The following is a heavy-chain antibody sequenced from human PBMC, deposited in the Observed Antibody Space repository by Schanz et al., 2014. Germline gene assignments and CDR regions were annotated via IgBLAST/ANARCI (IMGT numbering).Heavy chain of an antibody. Sequence: EVQLVESGGGLVQPGESLRLSCAASGFTFSSYWMSWVRQAPGKGLEWVANIKQDGSEKYYVDSVKGRFTISRDNAKNSLYLQMNSLRAEDTAVYYCAVLGGFGELPLDYRGQGTLVTVSS. CDR3: AVLGGFGELPLDY. D-gene: IGHD3-10*01. CDR1: GFTFSSYW. J-gene: IGHJ4*02. V-gene: IGHV3-7*01. CDR2: IKQDGSEK.